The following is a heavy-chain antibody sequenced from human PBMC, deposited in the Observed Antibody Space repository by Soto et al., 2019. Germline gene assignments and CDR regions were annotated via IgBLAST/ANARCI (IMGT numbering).Heavy chain of an antibody. Sequence: ASVKVSCKASGGTFSSYAISWVRQAPGQGLEWMGGIIPIFGTANYAQKFQGRVTITADKSTSTAYMELSSLRSEDTAVYYCARNFAAAGKYDYCGQGTLVTVSS. CDR1: GGTFSSYA. CDR3: ARNFAAAGKYDY. CDR2: IIPIFGTA. D-gene: IGHD6-13*01. J-gene: IGHJ4*02. V-gene: IGHV1-69*06.